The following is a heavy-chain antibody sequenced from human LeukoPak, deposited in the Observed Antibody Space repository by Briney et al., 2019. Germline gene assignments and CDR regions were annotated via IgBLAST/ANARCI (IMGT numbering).Heavy chain of an antibody. Sequence: RASETLSLTCTVSGGSISNYYWSWLRQPAGKGVEWIGRIYSSGTPISNPSLKTRVTMSVDTSKNQFSLKLSSVTAADTAVYFCASGSSGYDPWGQGTLVTVSS. CDR1: GGSISNYY. CDR2: IYSSGTP. J-gene: IGHJ5*02. CDR3: ASGSSGYDP. V-gene: IGHV4-4*07. D-gene: IGHD5-12*01.